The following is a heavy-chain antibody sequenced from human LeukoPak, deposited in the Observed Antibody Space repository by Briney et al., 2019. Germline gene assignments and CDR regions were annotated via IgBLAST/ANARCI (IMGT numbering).Heavy chain of an antibody. CDR1: GFTFSSYE. CDR2: ISSSGSTI. CDR3: ASSPLRYFEPHL. D-gene: IGHD3-9*01. V-gene: IGHV3-48*03. J-gene: IGHJ2*01. Sequence: PGGSLRLSCAASGFTFSSYEMNWVRQAPGKGLEWVSYISSSGSTIYYADSVKGRFTISRDNAKNSLYLQMNSLRAEDTAVYYCASSPLRYFEPHLWGRGTLVTVSS.